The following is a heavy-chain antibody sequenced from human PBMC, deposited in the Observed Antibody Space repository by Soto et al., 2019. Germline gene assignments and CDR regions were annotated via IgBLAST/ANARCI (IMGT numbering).Heavy chain of an antibody. D-gene: IGHD2-15*01. CDR1: GGSISSSSYY. CDR3: ARQVVLYYXDY. CDR2: IYYSGST. J-gene: IGHJ4*02. V-gene: IGHV4-39*01. Sequence: SETLSLTCTVSGGSISSSSYYWGWIRQPPGKGLEWIGSIYYSGSTYYNPSLKSRVTISVDTSKNQFSLKLSSVTAADTAVYYCARQVVLYYXDYWGQGTLVTVSS.